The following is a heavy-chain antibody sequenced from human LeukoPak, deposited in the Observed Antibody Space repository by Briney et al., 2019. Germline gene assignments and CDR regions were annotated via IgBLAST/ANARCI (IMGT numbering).Heavy chain of an antibody. V-gene: IGHV3-48*04. Sequence: GGSLRLSCAASGFTFSSYSMNWVRQAPGKGLEWVSYISSSGSTIYYADSVKGRFTISRDNAKNSLYLQMNSLRAEDTAVYYCARGAYSNSWYYYYMDVWGKGTTVTVSS. CDR1: GFTFSSYS. J-gene: IGHJ6*03. CDR2: ISSSGSTI. D-gene: IGHD6-13*01. CDR3: ARGAYSNSWYYYYMDV.